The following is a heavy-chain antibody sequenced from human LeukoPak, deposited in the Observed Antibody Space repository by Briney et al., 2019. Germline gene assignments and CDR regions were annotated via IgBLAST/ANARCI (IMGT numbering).Heavy chain of an antibody. CDR1: GFTFSSYD. CDR2: IGTAGDT. J-gene: IGHJ4*02. D-gene: IGHD4-23*01. V-gene: IGHV3-13*01. CDR3: AKVSTMVTTPYYFDY. Sequence: GGSLRLSCAASGFTFSSYDMHWVRQATGKGLEWVSAIGTAGDTYYPGSVKGRFTISRENAKNSLYLQMNSLRAGDTAVYYCAKVSTMVTTPYYFDYWGQGTLVTVSS.